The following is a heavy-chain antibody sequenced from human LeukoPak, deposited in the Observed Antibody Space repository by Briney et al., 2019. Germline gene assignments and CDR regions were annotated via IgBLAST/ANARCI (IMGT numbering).Heavy chain of an antibody. CDR3: ARDPHGGLDFDF. V-gene: IGHV3-48*01. Sequence: GGSLRLSCAASGFTFSRYSMNWVRQAPRKGLEWVAYISSSSSTIYYADSVKGRFTISRDNAENSLYLQMNSLRGEDTAVYYCARDPHGGLDFDFWGQGTLVTVSS. CDR1: GFTFSRYS. CDR2: ISSSSSTI. J-gene: IGHJ4*02. D-gene: IGHD3-16*01.